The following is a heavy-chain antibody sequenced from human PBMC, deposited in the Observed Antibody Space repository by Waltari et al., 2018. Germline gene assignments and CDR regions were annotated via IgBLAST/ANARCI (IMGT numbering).Heavy chain of an antibody. V-gene: IGHV4-61*02. CDR2: IYTSGDT. Sequence: VELQESGPGLVKPSQHLSLTCSVSGGSITSEFYYWNWIRQPAGKGLEWIGRIYTSGDTNYNPSLKTRVSISVDTSRNQFSLKLTSVTAADTAVYYCARDLRHPSYYDFSFDTWGQGSLVTVSS. D-gene: IGHD3-3*01. J-gene: IGHJ5*02. CDR3: ARDLRHPSYYDFSFDT. CDR1: GGSITSEFYY.